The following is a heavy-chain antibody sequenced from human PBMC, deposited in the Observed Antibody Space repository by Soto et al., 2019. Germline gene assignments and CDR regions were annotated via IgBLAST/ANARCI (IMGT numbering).Heavy chain of an antibody. D-gene: IGHD2-21*02. J-gene: IGHJ6*02. CDR1: GGTFSSYA. CDR3: ATGIAVVTAYLTQYYYYYGMDV. CDR2: IIPIFGTA. V-gene: IGHV1-69*13. Sequence: SVKVSCKASGGTFSSYAISWVRQAPGQGLEWMGGIIPIFGTANYAQKFQGRVTITADESTSTAYMELSSLRSEDTAVYYCATGIAVVTAYLTQYYYYYGMDVWG.